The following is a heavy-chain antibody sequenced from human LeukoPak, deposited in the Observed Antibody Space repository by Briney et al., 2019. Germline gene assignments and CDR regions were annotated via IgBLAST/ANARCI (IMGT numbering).Heavy chain of an antibody. J-gene: IGHJ4*02. CDR1: GDSISSSNYY. CDR3: ARAYYFDSSGYYYNFDY. V-gene: IGHV4-39*02. D-gene: IGHD3-22*01. Sequence: SETLSFTCTVSGDSISSSNYYWGWIRQPPGKGLEWIGSIYYSGSTYYNPSLKSRVTIFVDTSKNHFSLMLSSVTAADTAVYYCARAYYFDSSGYYYNFDYWGQGTLVTVSS. CDR2: IYYSGST.